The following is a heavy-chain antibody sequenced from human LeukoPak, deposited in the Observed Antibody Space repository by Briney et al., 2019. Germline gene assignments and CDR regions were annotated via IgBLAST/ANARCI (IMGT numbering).Heavy chain of an antibody. Sequence: GGSLRLSCAASGFTVSNSYMSWVRQAPGEGLEWVAVIYSSGSTYYADSVKGRFTISRDNSKNTLYLQMNSLRAEDTAVYYCAKEYSYGLLYFDYWGQGTLVTVSS. CDR3: AKEYSYGLLYFDY. V-gene: IGHV3-53*01. D-gene: IGHD5-18*01. CDR1: GFTVSNSY. CDR2: IYSSGST. J-gene: IGHJ4*02.